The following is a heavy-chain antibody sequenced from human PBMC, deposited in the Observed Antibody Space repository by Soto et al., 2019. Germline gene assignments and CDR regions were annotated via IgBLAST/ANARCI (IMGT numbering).Heavy chain of an antibody. V-gene: IGHV3-11*06. CDR3: ARNDSSGYLDS. D-gene: IGHD3-22*01. J-gene: IGHJ4*02. CDR1: GFTFSDYY. Sequence: LSLSCAASGFTFSDYYMSWIRQAPGKGLEWLSYISSSATYAIYADSVKGRFTLSRDNSKNSLYLQMNGMRADYTAVYYCARNDSSGYLDSWGQGTLVTVSS. CDR2: ISSSATYA.